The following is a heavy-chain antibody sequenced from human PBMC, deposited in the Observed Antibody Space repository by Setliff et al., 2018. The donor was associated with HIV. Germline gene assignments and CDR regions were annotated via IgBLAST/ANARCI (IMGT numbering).Heavy chain of an antibody. V-gene: IGHV1-2*06. D-gene: IGHD6-13*01. CDR3: ARGVKGIATTGKYYFDY. Sequence: ASVKVPCKTSGYAFSDYSIHWVRQAPGQGLEWVGRINPDSRGTNYAQTFQGRVTMTRDTSANTAYMELSRLRSDDTAVFYCARGVKGIATTGKYYFDYWGQGTLVTVSS. CDR2: INPDSRGT. J-gene: IGHJ4*02. CDR1: GYAFSDYS.